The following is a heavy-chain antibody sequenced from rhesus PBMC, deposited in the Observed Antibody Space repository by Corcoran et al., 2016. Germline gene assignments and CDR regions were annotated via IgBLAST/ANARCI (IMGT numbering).Heavy chain of an antibody. Sequence: QVQLQESGPGVVKPSETLSLTCAVSGGSISGYYLWSWIRQPPGKGLEWIGYIYGGSGCTSYNPSLKSLVIISIDTSKTQFSLKLSSVTAADTAVYYCAREIAAAGTGYWGQGVLVTVSS. CDR3: AREIAAAGTGY. CDR2: IYGGSGCT. V-gene: IGHV4-106*01. J-gene: IGHJ4*01. D-gene: IGHD6-31*01. CDR1: GGSISGYYL.